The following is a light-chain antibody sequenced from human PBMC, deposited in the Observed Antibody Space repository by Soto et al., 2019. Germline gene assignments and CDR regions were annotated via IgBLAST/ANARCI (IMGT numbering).Light chain of an antibody. CDR1: QGIGDT. CDR2: DTS. CDR3: QHYVNWPLT. Sequence: IMLTQSPATLSLSPGERATLSFRASQGIGDTLAWYQQKPGQTPRLLIYDTSIRATGVPARFSGSRSGAEFTLTISSLQSEDFAVYYCQHYVNWPLTFGGGTKVDIK. V-gene: IGKV3-15*01. J-gene: IGKJ4*01.